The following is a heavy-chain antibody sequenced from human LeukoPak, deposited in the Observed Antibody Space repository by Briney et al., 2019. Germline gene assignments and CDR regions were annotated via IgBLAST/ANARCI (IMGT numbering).Heavy chain of an antibody. CDR1: GGTFSSYA. D-gene: IGHD3-22*01. CDR3: ARVAYDSSGYFGD. Sequence: ASVKVSCKASGGTFSSYAISWVRQAPGQGLEWMGRIIPILGIANYAQKFQGRVTITADKSTSTAYMELSSLRSEDTAVYYCARVAYDSSGYFGDWGQGALVTVSS. J-gene: IGHJ4*02. V-gene: IGHV1-69*04. CDR2: IIPILGIA.